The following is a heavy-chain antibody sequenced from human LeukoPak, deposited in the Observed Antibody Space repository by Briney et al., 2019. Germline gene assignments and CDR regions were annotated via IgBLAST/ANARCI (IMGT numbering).Heavy chain of an antibody. CDR3: ARDRLKAAMVYYYYGMDV. CDR1: GGTFSSYA. D-gene: IGHD5-18*01. CDR2: IIPIFGIA. J-gene: IGHJ6*02. V-gene: IGHV1-69*04. Sequence: SVRVSCKASGGTFSSYAISWVRQAPGQGLEWMGRIIPIFGIANYAQKFQGRVTITADKSTSTAYMELSSLRSEDTAVYYCARDRLKAAMVYYYYGMDVWGQGTTVTVSS.